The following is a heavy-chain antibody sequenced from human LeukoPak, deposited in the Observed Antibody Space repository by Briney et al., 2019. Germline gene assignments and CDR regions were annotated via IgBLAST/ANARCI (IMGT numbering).Heavy chain of an antibody. J-gene: IGHJ4*02. D-gene: IGHD2-2*01. CDR2: IKQDGSEK. Sequence: PGGSLRLSCEVSGLTISMYRLTWVRQAPGKGLEWVANIKQDGSEKNYVDSVKGRFTISRDNTKNSLYLQMNSLRDEDTAVYHCVSRRCSITACYVASLNCFDYWGQGTRVTVSS. CDR1: GLTISMYR. CDR3: VSRRCSITACYVASLNCFDY. V-gene: IGHV3-7*03.